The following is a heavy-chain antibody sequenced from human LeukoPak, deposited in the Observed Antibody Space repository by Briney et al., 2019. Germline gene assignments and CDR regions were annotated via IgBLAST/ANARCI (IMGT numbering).Heavy chain of an antibody. CDR3: AREDYDFWSTSFTGPLPYYFKF. CDR2: ISNSGNT. CDR1: GYSISSGYY. J-gene: IGHJ4*02. D-gene: IGHD3-3*01. V-gene: IGHV4-38-2*02. Sequence: ASETLPLTCTVSGYSISSGYYWGWIRQPPGKGLEWIGSISNSGNTYYNSSLKSRVTISFNTSANQFSLKLSSVTAADTAVYFCAREDYDFWSTSFTGPLPYYFKFWGQGTLVTVSS.